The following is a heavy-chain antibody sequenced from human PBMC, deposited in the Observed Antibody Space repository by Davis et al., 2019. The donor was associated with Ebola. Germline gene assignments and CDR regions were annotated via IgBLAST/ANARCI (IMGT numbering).Heavy chain of an antibody. CDR2: ISGSGGST. CDR1: GFTVSSNY. CDR3: ARSNWGYYFDY. Sequence: GESLKISCAASGFTVSSNYMSWVRQAPGKGLEWVSAISGSGGSTYYADSVKGRFTISRHNSKNTLYLQMNSLRAEDTAVYYCARSNWGYYFDYWGQGTLVTVSS. V-gene: IGHV3-53*04. J-gene: IGHJ4*02. D-gene: IGHD7-27*01.